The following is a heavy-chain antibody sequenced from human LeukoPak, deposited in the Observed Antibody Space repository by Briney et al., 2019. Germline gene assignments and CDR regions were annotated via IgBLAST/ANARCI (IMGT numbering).Heavy chain of an antibody. CDR2: IYYSGST. Sequence: PSETLSLTCTVSGGSISSGGYYWSWIRQHPGKGLEWIGYIYYSGSTYYNPSLKSRVTISVDTSKNQFSLKLSSVTAADTAVYYCARVGVQSLAFDIWGQETMVTVSS. CDR1: GGSISSGGYY. V-gene: IGHV4-31*03. D-gene: IGHD2-8*01. CDR3: ARVGVQSLAFDI. J-gene: IGHJ3*02.